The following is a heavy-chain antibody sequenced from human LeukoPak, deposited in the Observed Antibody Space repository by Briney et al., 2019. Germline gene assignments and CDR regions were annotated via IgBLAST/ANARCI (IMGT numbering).Heavy chain of an antibody. J-gene: IGHJ6*02. Sequence: SETLSLTCAVYGGSFSGYYWSWIRQPPGKGLEWIGEINHSGSTNYNPSLKSRVTISVDTSKNQFSLKLSSVTAADTAVYYCASVPRKYCSGGSCYGYYYYGMDVWGQGTTVTVSS. V-gene: IGHV4-34*01. CDR2: INHSGST. CDR1: GGSFSGYY. CDR3: ASVPRKYCSGGSCYGYYYYGMDV. D-gene: IGHD2-15*01.